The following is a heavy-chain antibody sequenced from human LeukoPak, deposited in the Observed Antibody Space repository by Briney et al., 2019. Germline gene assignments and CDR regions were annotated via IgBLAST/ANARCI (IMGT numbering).Heavy chain of an antibody. CDR1: GFTFSSYA. Sequence: GGSLRLSCAASGFTFSSYAMSWVRQAPGKGLEWVSAISGSGGSTYYADSVKGRFTISRDDSKNTLYLQMNSLRAEDTAVYYCAKENYYYDSSGYSPSAFDIWGQGTMVTVSS. J-gene: IGHJ3*02. CDR3: AKENYYYDSSGYSPSAFDI. CDR2: ISGSGGST. V-gene: IGHV3-23*01. D-gene: IGHD3-22*01.